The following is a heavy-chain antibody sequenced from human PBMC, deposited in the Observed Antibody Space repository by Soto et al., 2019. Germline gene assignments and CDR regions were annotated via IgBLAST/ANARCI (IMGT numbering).Heavy chain of an antibody. CDR1: GYTFTSYA. CDR3: ARDISGADWFADY. J-gene: IGHJ4*02. Sequence: QVQLVQSGAEVKKPGASVKVSCKASGYTFTSYAMHWVRQAPGQRLEWMGWINAGNGNTKYSQKFRGRVTITRDTSASTAYMELSSLRSEDTAVYYCARDISGADWFADYWGQGTLVTVSS. CDR2: INAGNGNT. D-gene: IGHD3-9*01. V-gene: IGHV1-3*01.